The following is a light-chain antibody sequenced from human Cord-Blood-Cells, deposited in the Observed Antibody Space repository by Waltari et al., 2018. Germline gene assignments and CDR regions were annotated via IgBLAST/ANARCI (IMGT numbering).Light chain of an antibody. Sequence: DIVMTQSPDSLAVSLGERATINCKSSQSVLYSSNNKNYLAWYQQKPGQPPKLLLYGASTRESGVPDRFSGSGSGTDFTLTISCLQAEDVAVYYCQQYYSTPPSFGPGTKVEIK. J-gene: IGKJ1*01. CDR3: QQYYSTPPS. CDR1: QSVLYSSNNKNY. CDR2: GAS. V-gene: IGKV4-1*01.